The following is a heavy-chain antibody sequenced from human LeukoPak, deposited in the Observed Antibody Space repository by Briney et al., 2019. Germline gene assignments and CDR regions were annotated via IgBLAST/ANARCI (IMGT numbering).Heavy chain of an antibody. D-gene: IGHD6-13*01. CDR1: GYTFTSYA. J-gene: IGHJ3*02. Sequence: ASVKVSCKASGYTFTSYAMNWVRQAPGQGLEWMGWINTNTGNPTYAQGFTGRFVFSLDTFVSTAYLQISSLKAEDTAVYYCARGRQQLVLSDIWGQGTMVTVSS. V-gene: IGHV7-4-1*02. CDR3: ARGRQQLVLSDI. CDR2: INTNTGNP.